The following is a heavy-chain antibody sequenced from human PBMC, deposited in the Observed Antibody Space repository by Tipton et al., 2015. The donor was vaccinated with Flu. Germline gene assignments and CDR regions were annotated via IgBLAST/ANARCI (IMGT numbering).Heavy chain of an antibody. CDR1: GGSISSGGYY. CDR3: ARAGESGSGIFYFYGMVV. V-gene: IGHV4-31*03. CDR2: IFSSGST. D-gene: IGHD3-10*01. J-gene: IGHJ6*02. Sequence: TLSLTCSVSGGSISSGGYYWNWIRQHPGKGLEWIGYIFSSGSTFYNPSLKGRVTISVDTSKNLFSLKVISVSAADTAVYYCARAGESGSGIFYFYGMVVWGQWTAVTVPS.